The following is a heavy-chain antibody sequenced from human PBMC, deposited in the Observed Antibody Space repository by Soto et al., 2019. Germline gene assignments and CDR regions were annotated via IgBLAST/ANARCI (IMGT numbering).Heavy chain of an antibody. V-gene: IGHV4-39*01. CDR2: IYYSGST. D-gene: IGHD3-10*01. Sequence: QLQLQESGPGLLKPSETLSLTCTVSGGSMSTSYYWGWIRQPPGKGLEWLGSIYYSGSTYYNPSLKSRVTISVDTSKNQFSLKLTSVTAADTSVYYCATLWFGEADYWGQGTLVTVSS. CDR1: GGSMSTSYY. CDR3: ATLWFGEADY. J-gene: IGHJ4*02.